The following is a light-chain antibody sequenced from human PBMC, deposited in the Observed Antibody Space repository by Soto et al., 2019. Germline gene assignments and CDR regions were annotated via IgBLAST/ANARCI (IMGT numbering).Light chain of an antibody. CDR3: NSYTRSTKYV. Sequence: QSALTQPASVSGSPGQSITVSCTGTSSDVGAYDYVSWYQHHPGKAPKLIIYEVTNRPSGVSNRFSGSKSGNTASLTISGLQAEDEADYYCNSYTRSTKYVFGTGTKSPP. J-gene: IGLJ1*01. V-gene: IGLV2-14*01. CDR1: SSDVGAYDY. CDR2: EVT.